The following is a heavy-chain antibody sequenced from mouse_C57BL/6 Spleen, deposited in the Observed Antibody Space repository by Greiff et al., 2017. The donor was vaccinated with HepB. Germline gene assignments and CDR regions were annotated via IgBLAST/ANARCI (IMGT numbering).Heavy chain of an antibody. J-gene: IGHJ4*01. V-gene: IGHV1-18*01. D-gene: IGHD1-1*01. CDR2: INPNNGGT. CDR1: GYTFTDYN. CDR3: ARRVYYYGSSYGGDAMDY. Sequence: VQLQQSGPELVKPGASVKIPCKASGYTFTDYNMDWVKQSHGKSLEWIGDINPNNGGTIYNQKFKGKATLTVDKSSSTAYMELRSLTSEDTAVYYCARRVYYYGSSYGGDAMDYWGQGTSVTVSS.